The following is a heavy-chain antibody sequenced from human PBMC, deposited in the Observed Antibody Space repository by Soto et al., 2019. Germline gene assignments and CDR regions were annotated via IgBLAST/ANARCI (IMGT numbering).Heavy chain of an antibody. D-gene: IGHD6-13*01. CDR3: AKDQGSSWYEIDY. CDR2: IYYAGST. J-gene: IGHJ4*02. CDR1: GGAMISCY. Sequence: SETLSLTCTVSGGAMISCYWSWIRQPPGRGLEWIGFIYYAGSTKYNPSLNSRVTISVDTSKNQFSLTVTSVTAADTAVYYCAKDQGSSWYEIDYWGQGTLVTVSS. V-gene: IGHV4-59*12.